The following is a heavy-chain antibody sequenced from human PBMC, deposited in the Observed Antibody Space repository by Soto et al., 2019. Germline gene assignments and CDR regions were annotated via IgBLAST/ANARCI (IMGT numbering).Heavy chain of an antibody. CDR2: IYYSGST. Sequence: QLQLQESGPGLVKPSETLSLTCTVSGGSISSSSYYWGWIRQPPGKGLEWIGSIYYSGSTYYNPSLKSRVTISVDTSKNQSSLKLSSVTAADTAVYYCARHRHLAAAGYYYYYGMDVWGQGTTVTVSS. V-gene: IGHV4-39*01. D-gene: IGHD6-13*01. CDR1: GGSISSSSYY. CDR3: ARHRHLAAAGYYYYYGMDV. J-gene: IGHJ6*02.